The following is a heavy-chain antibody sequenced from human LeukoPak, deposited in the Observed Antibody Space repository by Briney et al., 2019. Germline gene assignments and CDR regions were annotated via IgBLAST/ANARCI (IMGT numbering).Heavy chain of an antibody. Sequence: SQTLSLTCTVSGGSISSGDYYWSWIRQPPGKGLEWIGYIYYSGSTYYNPSLKSRVTMSLDTSKNQFSLKLTSVTAADTAVYYCARTYSGTYYHWFFDIWGQGTMVTVSS. CDR2: IYYSGST. D-gene: IGHD1-26*01. CDR3: ARTYSGTYYHWFFDI. V-gene: IGHV4-30-4*08. CDR1: GGSISSGDYY. J-gene: IGHJ3*02.